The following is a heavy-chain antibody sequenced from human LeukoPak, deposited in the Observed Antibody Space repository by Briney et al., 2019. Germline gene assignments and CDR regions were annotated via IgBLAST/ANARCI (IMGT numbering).Heavy chain of an antibody. CDR2: IYYSGST. Sequence: SETLSLTCTVSGGSISSGGYYWSWIRQHPGKGLEWIGYIYYSGSTYYDPSLKSRVTISVDTSKNQFSLKLMSVTAADTAVYYCASGPRSLRHSYYMDVWGKGTTVTASS. CDR1: GGSISSGGYY. V-gene: IGHV4-31*03. J-gene: IGHJ6*03. CDR3: ASGPRSLRHSYYMDV. D-gene: IGHD2-8*01.